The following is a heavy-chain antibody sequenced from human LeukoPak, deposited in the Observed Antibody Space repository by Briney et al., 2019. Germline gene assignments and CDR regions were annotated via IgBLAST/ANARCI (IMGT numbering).Heavy chain of an antibody. V-gene: IGHV4-59*08. Sequence: SETLSLTCTVSGGSISRYYWSWIRQPPGKGLEWIGYIYYSGSTNYNPSLKSRVTISVDTSKNQFSLKLSSVTAADTAVYYCARLYYYDSSSYPDYWGQGTLVTVSS. J-gene: IGHJ4*02. CDR3: ARLYYYDSSSYPDY. CDR2: IYYSGST. CDR1: GGSISRYY. D-gene: IGHD3-22*01.